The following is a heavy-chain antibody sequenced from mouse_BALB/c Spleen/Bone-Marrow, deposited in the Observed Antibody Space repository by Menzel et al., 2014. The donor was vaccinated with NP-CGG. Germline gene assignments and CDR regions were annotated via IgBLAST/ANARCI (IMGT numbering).Heavy chain of an antibody. D-gene: IGHD2-4*01. CDR1: GYTFTSYW. V-gene: IGHV1-7*01. CDR3: AREGDYGGFAY. CDR2: INPSTGYT. J-gene: IGHJ3*01. Sequence: VQLQQCGAELAKPGASAKMSCKASGYTFTSYWMHWVKQRPGQGLEWIGYINPSTGYTEYNQKFKDKPTLTADKSSSTAYMQLSSLTSEDSAVYYCAREGDYGGFAYWGQGTLVTVSA.